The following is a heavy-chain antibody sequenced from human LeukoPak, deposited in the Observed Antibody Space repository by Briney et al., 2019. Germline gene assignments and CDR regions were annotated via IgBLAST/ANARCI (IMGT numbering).Heavy chain of an antibody. Sequence: GGSLRLSCAASGFTFSNYAMSWVRQAPGKGLEWVSDISGSGGSTDYADSVKGRFTLSRDNSKNTLSLQMKSLRAEDTAVYYCAKLSSPYYFDYWGQGTPVTLSS. CDR1: GFTFSNYA. CDR2: ISGSGGST. CDR3: AKLSSPYYFDY. V-gene: IGHV3-23*01. J-gene: IGHJ4*02.